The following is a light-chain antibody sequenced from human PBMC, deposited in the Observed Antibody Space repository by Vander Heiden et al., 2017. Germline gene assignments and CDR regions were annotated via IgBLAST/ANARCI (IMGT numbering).Light chain of an antibody. Sequence: DIAMTQSPHSLAVSLGERATINCKSSQSVLYSSNNKNYLAWYQQKPGQPPKLLIYWASTRESGVPDRFSGSGSGTDFTLTISSLQAEDVAVYYCQQDNSTPYTFGQGTKLEIK. CDR2: WAS. V-gene: IGKV4-1*01. CDR3: QQDNSTPYT. J-gene: IGKJ2*01. CDR1: QSVLYSSNNKNY.